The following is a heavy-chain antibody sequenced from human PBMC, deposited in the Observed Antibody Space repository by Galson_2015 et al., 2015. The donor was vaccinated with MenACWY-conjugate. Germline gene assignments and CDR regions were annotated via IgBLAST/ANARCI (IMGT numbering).Heavy chain of an antibody. CDR2: ISGSGGST. CDR1: GFTFSSYA. D-gene: IGHD2-2*02. V-gene: IGHV3-23*01. J-gene: IGHJ6*03. CDR3: AKTGDCSSTSCYRPGGYYYYYMDV. Sequence: SLRLSCAASGFTFSSYAMSWVRQAPGKGLEWVSAISGSGGSTYYADSVKGRFTISRDNSKNTLYLQMNSLRAEDTAVYYCAKTGDCSSTSCYRPGGYYYYYMDVWGKGTTVTVSS.